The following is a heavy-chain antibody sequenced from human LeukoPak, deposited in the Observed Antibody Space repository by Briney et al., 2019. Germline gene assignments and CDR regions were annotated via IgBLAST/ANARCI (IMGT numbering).Heavy chain of an antibody. V-gene: IGHV4-30-4*01. CDR2: IYYSGST. Sequence: SQTLSLTCTVSGGSISSGDSYWSWIRQPPGKGLEWIGYIYYSGSTYYNPSLKSRVTISVDTSKNQFSLKLSSVTAADTAVYYCATVTTVTTYRMDVWGQGTTVTVSS. J-gene: IGHJ6*02. D-gene: IGHD4-17*01. CDR1: GGSISSGDSY. CDR3: ATVTTVTTYRMDV.